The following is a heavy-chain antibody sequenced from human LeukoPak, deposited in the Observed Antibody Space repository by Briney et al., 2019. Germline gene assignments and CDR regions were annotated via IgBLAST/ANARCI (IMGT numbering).Heavy chain of an antibody. V-gene: IGHV3-7*01. CDR2: IKQDGSEK. CDR3: ARDLETYYDILTGYSPGAPDY. D-gene: IGHD3-9*01. CDR1: GFTFSSYW. Sequence: PGGSLRLSCAASGFTFSSYWMSWVRQAPGKGLEWVANIKQDGSEKYYADSVKGRFTISRDNSKNTLYLQMNSLRAEDTAVYYCARDLETYYDILTGYSPGAPDYWGQGTLVTVSS. J-gene: IGHJ4*02.